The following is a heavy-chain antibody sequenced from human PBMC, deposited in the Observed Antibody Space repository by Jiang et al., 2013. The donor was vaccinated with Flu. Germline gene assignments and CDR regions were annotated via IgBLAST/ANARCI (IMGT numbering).Heavy chain of an antibody. CDR2: INNNDDRT. V-gene: IGHV3-23*01. J-gene: IGHJ5*02. D-gene: IGHD3-10*01. CDR3: ARLEDTVWFGEAS. Sequence: INNNDDRTYYADSVKGRFTISRDNSKNTLHLQMNNLRAEDTAIYYCARLEDTVWFGEASWGQGTLVTVSS.